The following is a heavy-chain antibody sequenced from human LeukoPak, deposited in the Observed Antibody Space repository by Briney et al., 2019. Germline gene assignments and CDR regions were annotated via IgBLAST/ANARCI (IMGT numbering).Heavy chain of an antibody. D-gene: IGHD1-20*01. V-gene: IGHV1-46*01. CDR3: ARHSLIGTTPFDY. CDR1: GYIFTGYY. CDR2: INPSGGST. Sequence: ASVKVSCKASGYIFTGYYLHWVRQAPGQGLEWMGVINPSGGSTAYAQQFQGRVTMTRDTSTSTVYMELSSLRSEDTAVYYCARHSLIGTTPFDYWGQGTLVTVSS. J-gene: IGHJ4*02.